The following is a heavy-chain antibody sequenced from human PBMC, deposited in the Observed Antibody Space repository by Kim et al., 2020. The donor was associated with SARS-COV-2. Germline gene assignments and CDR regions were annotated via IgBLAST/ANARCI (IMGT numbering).Heavy chain of an antibody. Sequence: ASVKVSCKASGYTFTSYYMHWVRQAPGQGLEWMGIINPSGGSTSYAQKFQGRVTMTRDTSTSTVYMELSSLRSEDTAVYYCASTSSSWYDPYYYGMDVWGQGTTATVS. D-gene: IGHD6-13*01. CDR3: ASTSSSWYDPYYYGMDV. J-gene: IGHJ6*02. V-gene: IGHV1-46*01. CDR1: GYTFTSYY. CDR2: INPSGGST.